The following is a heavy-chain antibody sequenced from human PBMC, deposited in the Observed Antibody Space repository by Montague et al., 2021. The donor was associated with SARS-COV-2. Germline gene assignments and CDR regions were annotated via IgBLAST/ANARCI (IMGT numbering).Heavy chain of an antibody. CDR3: GRGRKVVPWFRYYDMDV. J-gene: IGHJ6*02. CDR1: DGSFSGYY. V-gene: IGHV4-34*01. CDR2: ISHGGTT. Sequence: SETLSLTCAVYDGSFSGYYWNWIRQPPGKGLEWIGEISHGGTTNYNPSLKSRATISLDKSKSQFSLKLTSVTAADTAINYCGRGRKVVPWFRYYDMDVWGQGTTVTVSS. D-gene: IGHD1-14*01.